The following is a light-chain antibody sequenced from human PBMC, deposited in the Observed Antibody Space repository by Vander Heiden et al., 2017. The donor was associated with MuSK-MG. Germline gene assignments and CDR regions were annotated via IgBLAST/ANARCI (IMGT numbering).Light chain of an antibody. CDR1: SSDFGRYNL. Sequence: QAALTQPASVSGSPGQSITISCTGTSSDFGRYNLVSWYPQHPGKAPNLLILEVTRRPSGVSNRFAASKSGNTASLTIAGLHAEEEADYYCCSYAGSDVIFGGGTKLTVL. J-gene: IGLJ2*01. V-gene: IGLV2-23*02. CDR2: EVT. CDR3: CSYAGSDVI.